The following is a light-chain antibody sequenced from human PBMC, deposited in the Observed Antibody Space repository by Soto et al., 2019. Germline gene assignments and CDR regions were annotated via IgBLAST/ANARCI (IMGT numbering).Light chain of an antibody. V-gene: IGKV3D-20*02. CDR2: DAS. J-gene: IGKJ5*01. CDR1: QSVSSSY. Sequence: EIVLTQSPGTLSLSPWERATLSCRASQSVSSSYLAWYQQKPGQAPRLLIYDASNRATGIPARFSGSGSGTDFTLTISSLEPEDFAVYDCQQRSNWPPITFGQGTRLEI. CDR3: QQRSNWPPIT.